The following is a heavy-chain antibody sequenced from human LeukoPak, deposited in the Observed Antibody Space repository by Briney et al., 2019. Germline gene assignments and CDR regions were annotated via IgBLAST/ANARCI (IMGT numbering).Heavy chain of an antibody. J-gene: IGHJ4*02. CDR1: GYTFTGYY. V-gene: IGHV1-2*02. D-gene: IGHD6-13*01. CDR3: ARVWDDLSSWSRGTSLPWEY. CDR2: INPNSGGT. Sequence: ASVNVSCKASGYTFTGYYMQWVRQAPGQGLEWMGWINPNSGGTNYAQKFQGRVTMTRDTSISTAYMELSRLRSDDTAVYYCARVWDDLSSWSRGTSLPWEYWGQGTLVTVSS.